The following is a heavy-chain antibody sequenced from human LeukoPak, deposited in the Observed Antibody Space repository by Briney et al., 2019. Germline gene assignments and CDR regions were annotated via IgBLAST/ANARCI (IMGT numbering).Heavy chain of an antibody. CDR3: ARDSFYSTTDAFDI. CDR1: GFTLSSNY. Sequence: GGSLSLSCAASGFTLSSNYMSWVRQAPGRGLEWVSVIYSGGSTYYADSVKGRFTISRDNSKNTLYLQMNSLRAEDTAVYYCARDSFYSTTDAFDIWGQGTMVTVSS. J-gene: IGHJ3*02. D-gene: IGHD2/OR15-2a*01. V-gene: IGHV3-53*01. CDR2: IYSGGST.